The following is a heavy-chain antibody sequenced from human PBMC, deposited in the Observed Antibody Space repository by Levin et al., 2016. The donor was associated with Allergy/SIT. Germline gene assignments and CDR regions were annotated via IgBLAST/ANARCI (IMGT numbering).Heavy chain of an antibody. Sequence: VRQAPGKGLEWVSAISGSGGSTYYADSVKGRFTISRDNSKNTLYLQMNSLRAEDTAVYYCAKYGRWLQFDSNYFDYWGQGTLVTVSS. V-gene: IGHV3-23*01. J-gene: IGHJ4*02. D-gene: IGHD5-24*01. CDR3: AKYGRWLQFDSNYFDY. CDR2: ISGSGGST.